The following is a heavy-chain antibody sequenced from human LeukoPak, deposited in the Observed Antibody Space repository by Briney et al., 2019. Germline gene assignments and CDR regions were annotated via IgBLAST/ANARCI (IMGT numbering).Heavy chain of an antibody. J-gene: IGHJ4*02. CDR1: GFTFSSYA. CDR3: AKDRSGWLYRGSYYFDY. CDR2: ISGSGAST. D-gene: IGHD6-19*01. Sequence: GGSLRLSCAASGFTFSSYAMSWVRQAPGKGLEWVSIISGSGASTYYAESVKGRFTISRDNSKNTLYLQMNSLRAEDTAVYYCAKDRSGWLYRGSYYFDYWGQGTLVTVSS. V-gene: IGHV3-23*01.